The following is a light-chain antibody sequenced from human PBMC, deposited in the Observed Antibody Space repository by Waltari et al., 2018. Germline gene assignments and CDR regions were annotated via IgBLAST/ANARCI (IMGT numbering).Light chain of an antibody. CDR3: HSRDASGVAGS. V-gene: IGLV3-19*01. Sequence: SSELTQDPAVSVAMGQTVRITYQGDSLRSYYASWYQQMPGQAPILVMYDKNNRPSGVPDRFSGSSSHNTASLTITGAQAEDEASYYCHSRDASGVAGSFGGGTKLTVL. J-gene: IGLJ2*01. CDR1: SLRSYY. CDR2: DKN.